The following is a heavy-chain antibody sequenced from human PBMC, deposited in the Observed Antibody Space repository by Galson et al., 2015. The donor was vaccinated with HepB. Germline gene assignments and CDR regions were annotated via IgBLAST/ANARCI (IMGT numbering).Heavy chain of an antibody. CDR1: GYTFTGYY. V-gene: IGHV1-2*02. Sequence: SVKVSCKASGYTFTGYYMHWVRQAPGQGLEWMGWINPNSGGTNYAQKFQGRVTMTRDTSISTAYMELSRLRSDDTAVYYCARDAQVWSGYYFRTQDYWGQGTLVTVSS. CDR2: INPNSGGT. CDR3: ARDAQVWSGYYFRTQDY. D-gene: IGHD3-3*01. J-gene: IGHJ4*02.